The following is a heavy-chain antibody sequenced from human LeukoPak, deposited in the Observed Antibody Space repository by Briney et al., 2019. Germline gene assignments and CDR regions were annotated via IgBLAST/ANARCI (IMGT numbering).Heavy chain of an antibody. V-gene: IGHV4-30-2*01. CDR3: ARDALGGLFDY. Sequence: SETLSLTCAVSGGSISSGGYSWSWIRQPPGKGLEWIGYIYHSGSTYYDPSLKSRVTISVDRSKNQFSLKLSSVTAADTAVYYCARDALGGLFDYWGQGTLVTVSS. J-gene: IGHJ4*02. CDR2: IYHSGST. D-gene: IGHD1-26*01. CDR1: GGSISSGGYS.